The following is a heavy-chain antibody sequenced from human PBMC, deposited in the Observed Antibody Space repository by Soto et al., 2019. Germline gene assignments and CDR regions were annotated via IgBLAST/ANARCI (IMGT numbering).Heavy chain of an antibody. Sequence: QVQLVQSGAEVKKPGSSVKVSCKASGGTFSSFAISWVRQAPGQGLEWMGGIIPIFGTTNYAQKFQGRVTIPADESTSTAYMEVPTLRSEDTAVYYCARDRDPTYDYWGQGTLVTVSS. CDR1: GGTFSSFA. V-gene: IGHV1-69*01. J-gene: IGHJ4*02. CDR2: IIPIFGTT. CDR3: ARDRDPTYDY.